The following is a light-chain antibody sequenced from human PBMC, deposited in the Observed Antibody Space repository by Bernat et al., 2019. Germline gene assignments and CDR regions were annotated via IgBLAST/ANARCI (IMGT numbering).Light chain of an antibody. Sequence: QSALTQPASVSGSPGQSITISRTGTSSDVGAYNYVSWFQQHPDKAPKLMLYDVTKRPSGVYYRFSGSKSDDTASLTISGLQAGDEADYYCVSYTTSSTFVFGTGNKVTVL. CDR3: VSYTTSSTFV. V-gene: IGLV2-14*03. J-gene: IGLJ1*01. CDR2: DVT. CDR1: SSDVGAYNY.